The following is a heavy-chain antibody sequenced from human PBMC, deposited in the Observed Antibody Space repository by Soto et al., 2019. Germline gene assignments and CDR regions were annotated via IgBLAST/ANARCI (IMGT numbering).Heavy chain of an antibody. Sequence: QVQLVESGGGVVQPGRSLRLSCAASGFTFSSYGMHWVRQAPGKGLEWVAGISYDGSNKYYADSVKGRSTTSRDNSKNTLYLQMTSLRAEATAVYSCANSHVAGAFTNWRQGTLFTVSS. D-gene: IGHD6-19*01. CDR2: ISYDGSNK. J-gene: IGHJ4*02. CDR3: ANSHVAGAFTN. V-gene: IGHV3-30*18. CDR1: GFTFSSYG.